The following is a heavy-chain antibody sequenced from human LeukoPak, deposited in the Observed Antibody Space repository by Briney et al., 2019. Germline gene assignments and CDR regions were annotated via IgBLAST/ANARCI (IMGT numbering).Heavy chain of an antibody. J-gene: IGHJ6*02. D-gene: IGHD3-22*01. CDR1: GGSFTDYF. V-gene: IGHV4-34*01. CDR2: INDYTGNT. Sequence: SETLSLTCDVFGGSFTDYFGTWIRQSPGKGLEWIGEINDYTGNTNYNPSLNSRVSISLEKSKNQFSLELRSVTAADTAVYYCARGRIAKIVVVHSFHYGMDVWGQGTTVTVSS. CDR3: ARGRIAKIVVVHSFHYGMDV.